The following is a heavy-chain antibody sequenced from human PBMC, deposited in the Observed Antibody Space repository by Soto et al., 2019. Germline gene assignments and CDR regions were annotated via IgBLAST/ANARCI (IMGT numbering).Heavy chain of an antibody. Sequence: QVQLVESGGGVVQPGRSLRLSCAASGFTFSSYGMHWVRQAPGKGLEWVAVISYDGSNKYYADSVKGRFTISRDNSKNTLYLQMNSLRAEDTAVYYCAKWAGFFDYWGQGTLVTVSS. CDR3: AKWAGFFDY. J-gene: IGHJ4*02. D-gene: IGHD6-19*01. V-gene: IGHV3-30*18. CDR2: ISYDGSNK. CDR1: GFTFSSYG.